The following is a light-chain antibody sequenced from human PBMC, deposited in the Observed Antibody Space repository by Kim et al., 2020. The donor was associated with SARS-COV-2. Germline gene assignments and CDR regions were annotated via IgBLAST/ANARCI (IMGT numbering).Light chain of an antibody. V-gene: IGLV3-21*04. Sequence: VDPGKTARITWGGDNIGSKSVHWYQQKPGQAPVVVIYYDTGRPSGVPERFSGSNSGDTATLTISRVEAGDEADYYCQVWDRSTNRVFGGGTQLTVL. CDR3: QVWDRSTNRV. J-gene: IGLJ3*02. CDR2: YDT. CDR1: NIGSKS.